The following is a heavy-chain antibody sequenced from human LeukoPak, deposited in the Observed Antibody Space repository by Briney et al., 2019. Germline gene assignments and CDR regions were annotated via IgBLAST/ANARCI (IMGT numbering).Heavy chain of an antibody. CDR1: GYTFTGYF. Sequence: ASVKVSCKASGYTFTGYFIHWVRQAPGQGLEWMGWINPNSGGTNYAQKFQGRVTMTRDTSISTAYMELSRLRSDDAAVYYCARDERYDSSGYPFDYWGQGTLVTVSS. CDR3: ARDERYDSSGYPFDY. J-gene: IGHJ4*02. D-gene: IGHD3-22*01. V-gene: IGHV1-2*02. CDR2: INPNSGGT.